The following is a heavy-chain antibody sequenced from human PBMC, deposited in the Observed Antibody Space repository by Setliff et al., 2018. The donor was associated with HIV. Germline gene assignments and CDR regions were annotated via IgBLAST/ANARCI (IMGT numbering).Heavy chain of an antibody. CDR3: ARIIMPRGGAFDI. D-gene: IGHD3-10*01. CDR2: IYTSGST. Sequence: SETLSLTCTVSGGSISSGSYYWSWIRQPAGKGLQWIGRIYTSGSTNYNPSLKSRVTISVDTSKNQFSLKLNSVTAAGTAVYYCARIIMPRGGAFDIWGQGTMVTVSS. CDR1: GGSISSGSYY. V-gene: IGHV4-61*02. J-gene: IGHJ3*02.